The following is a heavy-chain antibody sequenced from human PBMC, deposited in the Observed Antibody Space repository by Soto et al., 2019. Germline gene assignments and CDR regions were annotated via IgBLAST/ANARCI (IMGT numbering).Heavy chain of an antibody. CDR3: ARDFNYYGSGSCDY. CDR1: GFTFSSYA. J-gene: IGHJ4*02. D-gene: IGHD3-10*01. CDR2: ISYDGSNK. V-gene: IGHV3-30-3*01. Sequence: QVQLVESGGGVVQPGRSLRLSCAASGFTFSSYAMHWVRQAPGKGLEWVAVISYDGSNKYYADSVKGRFTISRDNSKNTLYQQMNSLRAEDTAVYYCARDFNYYGSGSCDYWGQGTLVTVSS.